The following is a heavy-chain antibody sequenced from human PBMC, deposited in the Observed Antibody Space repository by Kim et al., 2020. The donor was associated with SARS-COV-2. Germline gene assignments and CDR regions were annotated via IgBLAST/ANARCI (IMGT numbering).Heavy chain of an antibody. CDR2: VYYIGPS. Sequence: SETLSLTCTVSGASISSSSYYWDWIRQSPGKGLEWIASVYYIGPSYYNPSLESRATISVDTSKNQFSLKLRSVTAADTSVYYCARRASSWSFDSWGQGGLVTVSS. V-gene: IGHV4-39*01. CDR3: ARRASSWSFDS. J-gene: IGHJ4*02. CDR1: GASISSSSYY.